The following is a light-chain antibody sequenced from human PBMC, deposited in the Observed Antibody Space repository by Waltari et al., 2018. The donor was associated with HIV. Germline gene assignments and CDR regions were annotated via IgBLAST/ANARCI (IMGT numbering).Light chain of an antibody. V-gene: IGLV1-40*01. CDR3: QSYDRRLMWV. CDR2: QNI. J-gene: IGLJ2*01. CDR1: SPNIGAGDD. Sequence: HSLLTQPPSVSGAPGQRVTISCTGSSPNIGAGDDVHCYQKDPGTAPNLLIFQNINRPSGVPDRFSGSKSVTSASLVITGLQAEDEADYYCQSYDRRLMWVFGGGTSLTV.